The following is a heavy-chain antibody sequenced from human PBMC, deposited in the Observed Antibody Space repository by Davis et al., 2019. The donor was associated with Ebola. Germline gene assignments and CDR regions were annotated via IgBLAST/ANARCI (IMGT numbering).Heavy chain of an antibody. Sequence: ASVKVSCKASGYTFTSYGISWVRQAPGQGLEWMGWISAYNGNTNYAQKLQGRVTITRDTSASTAYMELSSLRSEDTAVYYCARVGAGYSGYDYFDYWGQGTLVTVSS. D-gene: IGHD5-12*01. V-gene: IGHV1-18*01. CDR3: ARVGAGYSGYDYFDY. J-gene: IGHJ4*02. CDR1: GYTFTSYG. CDR2: ISAYNGNT.